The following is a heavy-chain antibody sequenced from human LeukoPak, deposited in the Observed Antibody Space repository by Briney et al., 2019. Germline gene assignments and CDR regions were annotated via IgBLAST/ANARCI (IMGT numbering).Heavy chain of an antibody. CDR3: VKDYLVEAQRVYYFDY. Sequence: GGSLRLSCAASGFTFSSYGMHWVRQAPGKGLEWVAFIRYDESKEYYADSVKGRFTISRDNSKNTLYLQMSSLRVEDTAVYHCVKDYLVEAQRVYYFDYWGQGSLVTVSS. D-gene: IGHD1-26*01. CDR1: GFTFSSYG. V-gene: IGHV3-30*02. J-gene: IGHJ4*02. CDR2: IRYDESKE.